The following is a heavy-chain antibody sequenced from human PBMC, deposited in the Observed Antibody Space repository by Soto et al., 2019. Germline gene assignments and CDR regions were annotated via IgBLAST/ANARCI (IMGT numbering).Heavy chain of an antibody. J-gene: IGHJ4*02. D-gene: IGHD2-15*01. CDR2: IIPIFGTA. V-gene: IGHV1-69*01. CDR1: GGTFSSNA. CDR3: NGGGRRGGDDYCGSFDY. Sequence: QVQLVQSGAEVKKPGSSVKVSCKASGGTFSSNAISWVRQAPGQGPEWMGGIIPIFGTANYAQKFQGRVTITADEATSTAYMDLSSLRSEDTAVYYCNGGGRRGGDDYCGSFDYWGQGTLVAVSS.